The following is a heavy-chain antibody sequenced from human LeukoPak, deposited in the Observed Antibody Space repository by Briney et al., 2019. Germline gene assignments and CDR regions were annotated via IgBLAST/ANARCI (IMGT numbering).Heavy chain of an antibody. CDR3: AKDPRGLRTGDY. CDR1: GFTFSSYG. J-gene: IGHJ4*02. V-gene: IGHV3-30*02. CDR2: IRYDGSNK. Sequence: GGSLRLSCAASGFTFSSYGMHWVRQAPGKGLEWVAFIRYDGSNKYYADSVKGRFTISRDNSKNTLYLRMNSLRAEDTAVYYCAKDPRGLRTGDYWGQGTLVTVSS. D-gene: IGHD5-18*01.